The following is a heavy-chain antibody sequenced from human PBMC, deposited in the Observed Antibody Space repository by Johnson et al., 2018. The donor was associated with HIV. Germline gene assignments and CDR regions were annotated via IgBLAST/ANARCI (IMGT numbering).Heavy chain of an antibody. D-gene: IGHD3-22*01. Sequence: VQLVESGGGLVQPGGSLRLSCGAPPFTFSSYAMSWVRQAPGKGLEWVSGITGSSASRYYADSMKGRFTISRDNSKNTLYLQMNSLRSEDTAVYYCARDRRLSLYYYDSSGYYRPDAFDIWGQGTMVTVSS. CDR1: PFTFSSYA. J-gene: IGHJ3*02. CDR3: ARDRRLSLYYYDSSGYYRPDAFDI. V-gene: IGHV3-23*04. CDR2: ITGSSASR.